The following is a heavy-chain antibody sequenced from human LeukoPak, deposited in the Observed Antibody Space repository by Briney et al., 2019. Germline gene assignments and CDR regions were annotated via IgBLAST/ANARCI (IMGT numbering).Heavy chain of an antibody. J-gene: IGHJ5*02. CDR2: INHSGST. V-gene: IGHV4-34*01. CDR3: ARASRNPFWFDP. Sequence: SSETLSLTCAVYGGSFSGYYWSWIRQPPGKGLEWIGEINHSGSTNYNPSLKSRVTISVDTSKSQFSLKLSSVTAADTAVYYCARASRNPFWFDPWGQGTLVTVSS. CDR1: GGSFSGYY.